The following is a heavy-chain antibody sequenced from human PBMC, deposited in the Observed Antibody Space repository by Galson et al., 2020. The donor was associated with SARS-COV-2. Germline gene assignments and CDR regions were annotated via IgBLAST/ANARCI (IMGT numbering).Heavy chain of an antibody. CDR1: GFTFSSYS. J-gene: IGHJ4*02. D-gene: IGHD4-17*01. CDR3: ARGSGSTTVTPY. CDR2: ISSSSSYI. V-gene: IGHV3-21*01. Sequence: GESLKISCAASGFTFSSYSINWVRQAPGKGLEWVSSISSSSSYIYYADSVKGRFTISRDNAKNSLYLQMNSLRAEDTAVYYCARGSGSTTVTPYWGQGTLVTVSS.